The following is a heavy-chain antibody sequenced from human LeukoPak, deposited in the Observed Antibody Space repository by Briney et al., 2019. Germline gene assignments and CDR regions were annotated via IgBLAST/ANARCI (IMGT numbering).Heavy chain of an antibody. CDR1: GGSFSGYY. J-gene: IGHJ4*02. V-gene: IGHV4-34*01. CDR2: INHSGST. D-gene: IGHD6-19*01. CDR3: ARLQWLVRGFDY. Sequence: TPSETLSLXCAVYGGSFSGYYWSWIRQPPGKGLEWIGEINHSGSTNYNPSLKSRVTISVDTSKNQFSLKLSSVTAADTAVYYCARLQWLVRGFDYWGQRTLVTVSS.